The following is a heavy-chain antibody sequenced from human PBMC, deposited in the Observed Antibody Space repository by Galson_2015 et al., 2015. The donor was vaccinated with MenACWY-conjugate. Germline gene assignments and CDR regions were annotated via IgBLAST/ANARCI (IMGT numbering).Heavy chain of an antibody. V-gene: IGHV3-30*02. D-gene: IGHD3-22*01. Sequence: SLRLSCAASGFTFSRVAMTWVRQAPGKGLEWVAYIHYDGSSEDYMDSVKGRFTISRDNSKNTVFLQMNSLRAEDTAVYYCVKDRYYHFDYWGQGTLVAVSS. CDR1: GFTFSRVA. J-gene: IGHJ4*02. CDR3: VKDRYYHFDY. CDR2: IHYDGSSE.